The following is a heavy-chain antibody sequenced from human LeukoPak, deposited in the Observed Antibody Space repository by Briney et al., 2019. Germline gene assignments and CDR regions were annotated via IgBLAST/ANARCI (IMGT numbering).Heavy chain of an antibody. Sequence: ALVKVSCKVSGYTLTELSMHWVRQAPGKGLEWMGGFDPEDGETIYAQKFQGRVTMTEDTSTDTAYMELSSLRSEDTAVYYCATHSGSYFVLADDAFDIWGQGTMVTVSS. CDR1: GYTLTELS. J-gene: IGHJ3*02. CDR2: FDPEDGET. D-gene: IGHD1-26*01. V-gene: IGHV1-24*01. CDR3: ATHSGSYFVLADDAFDI.